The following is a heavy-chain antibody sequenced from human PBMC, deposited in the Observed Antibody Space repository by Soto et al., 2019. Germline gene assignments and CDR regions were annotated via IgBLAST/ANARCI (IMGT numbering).Heavy chain of an antibody. CDR1: GGSFSGYY. Sequence: HVQLQHWCAGLLKPSETLSLTCAVYGGSFSGYYWSWIRQPPGNGLEWIGEINHSGSTNYNPSLKRRVTISVDTSKNQFSLKLSSVTAADTAVYYCESTGGGGWFDPCGQGTLVTVSS. J-gene: IGHJ5*02. CDR3: ESTGGGGWFDP. V-gene: IGHV4-34*01. CDR2: INHSGST. D-gene: IGHD3-16*01.